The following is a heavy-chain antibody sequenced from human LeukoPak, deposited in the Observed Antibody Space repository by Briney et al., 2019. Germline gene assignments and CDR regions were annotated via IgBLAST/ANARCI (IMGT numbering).Heavy chain of an antibody. CDR3: ASPSVGAITGIDY. V-gene: IGHV4-61*02. CDR1: GGSISSGSYY. CDR2: IYTSGST. D-gene: IGHD1-26*01. Sequence: SETLSLTCTVSGGSISSGSYYWSWIRQPAGKGLEWIGRIYTSGSTYYNPSLKSRVTISVDTSKKQFSLKLTSVTAADTAVYYCASPSVGAITGIDYWGQGILVTVSS. J-gene: IGHJ4*02.